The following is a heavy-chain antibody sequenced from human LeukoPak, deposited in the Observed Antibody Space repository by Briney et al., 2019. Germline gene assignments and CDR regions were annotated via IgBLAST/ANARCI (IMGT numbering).Heavy chain of an antibody. D-gene: IGHD2-15*01. Sequence: GGSLRLSCAASGFTFSNAWMKWVRQAPGKGLEWVGRIKSKTDDGTTDYAAPVRGRFTISRDDPKNTLYLQMNSLKTEDTAVYYCTTVGVVVAARDYWGQGTLVTVSS. V-gene: IGHV3-15*01. CDR2: IKSKTDDGTT. CDR1: GFTFSNAW. CDR3: TTVGVVVAARDY. J-gene: IGHJ4*02.